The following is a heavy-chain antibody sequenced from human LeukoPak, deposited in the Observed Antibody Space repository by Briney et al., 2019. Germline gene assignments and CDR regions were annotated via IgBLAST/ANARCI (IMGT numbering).Heavy chain of an antibody. Sequence: ASVKVSCKVSGYTLTELSMHWVRQAPGKGLEWMGGFDPEDGETIYAQKFQGRVTMTEDTSTDTAYMELSSLRSEDTAVYYCATVGGTDILTGSGHWFDPWGQGTLVTVSS. CDR3: ATVGGTDILTGSGHWFDP. CDR1: GYTLTELS. CDR2: FDPEDGET. D-gene: IGHD3-9*01. V-gene: IGHV1-24*01. J-gene: IGHJ5*02.